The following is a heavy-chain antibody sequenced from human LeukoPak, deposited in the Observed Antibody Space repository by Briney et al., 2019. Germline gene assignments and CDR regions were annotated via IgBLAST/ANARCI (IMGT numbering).Heavy chain of an antibody. CDR1: GFTFSSYS. D-gene: IGHD3-22*01. CDR3: AKVYDSSGYYRPFDY. Sequence: GGSLRLSCAASGFTFSSYSMNWVRQAPGKGLEWVSAVSGSSSSTYYADSVKGRFTISRDNSKSTLYLQMNSLRAEDTAVYYCAKVYDSSGYYRPFDYWGQGTLVTVSS. J-gene: IGHJ4*02. V-gene: IGHV3-23*01. CDR2: VSGSSSST.